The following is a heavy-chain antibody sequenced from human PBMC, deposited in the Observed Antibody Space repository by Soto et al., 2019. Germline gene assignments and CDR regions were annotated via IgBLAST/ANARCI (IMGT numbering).Heavy chain of an antibody. CDR1: GFTFSNFG. Sequence: GGYLRLSCRPYGFTFSNFGMSWVRQAPGKGLEWVSGITGSGGGTFYADSVKGRFTISRDNSQNTLFLQMNSLRVEDTAMYYCANLECPTAYYYVMYVCGQGSTVIVSS. V-gene: IGHV3-23*01. CDR3: ANLECPTAYYYVMYV. D-gene: IGHD1-1*01. J-gene: IGHJ6*02. CDR2: ITGSGGGT.